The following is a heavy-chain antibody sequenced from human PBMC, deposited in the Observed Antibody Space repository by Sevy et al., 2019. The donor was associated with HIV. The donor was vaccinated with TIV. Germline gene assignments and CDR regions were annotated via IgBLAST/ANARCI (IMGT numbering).Heavy chain of an antibody. J-gene: IGHJ4*02. CDR3: ARTRDYDDSSGFSY. V-gene: IGHV3-21*06. D-gene: IGHD3-22*01. CDR1: GFTFNYFN. Sequence: GGSLRLSCAASGFTFNYFNMNWVRQAPGKGLEWVSSISSGSSYIKYADSVQGRFTISSDNDKSSLYLQMNSLSAEDTAVYYCARTRDYDDSSGFSYWGQGTLVTVSS. CDR2: ISSGSSYI.